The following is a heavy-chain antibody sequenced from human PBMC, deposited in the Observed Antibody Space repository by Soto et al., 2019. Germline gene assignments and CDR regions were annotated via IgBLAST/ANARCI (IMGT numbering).Heavy chain of an antibody. V-gene: IGHV3-23*01. D-gene: IGHD6-19*01. CDR3: ASSYSSGWYYFDY. Sequence: EVQLLESGGGLVQPGGSLRLSCAASGFTFSTYAMSWVRQGPGKGLEWVSSISGSGGSTYYADSVKGQFTISRDNSKNTLYLQMDNLRAEDTAVYYCASSYSSGWYYFDYWGQGTLVTVSS. J-gene: IGHJ4*02. CDR2: ISGSGGST. CDR1: GFTFSTYA.